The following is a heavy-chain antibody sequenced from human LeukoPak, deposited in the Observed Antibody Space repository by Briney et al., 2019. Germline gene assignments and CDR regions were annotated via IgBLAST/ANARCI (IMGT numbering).Heavy chain of an antibody. CDR2: IDYSGSA. CDR3: ARHNGPVTTIIYWFDP. Sequence: SETLSLTCTVSGGSISSSSYHWGWIRQPPSKGLEWIGSIDYSGSAHYNPSLESRATISADTSKNQVSLKLNSVTAADTAVYYCARHNGPVTTIIYWFDPWRHGTLVTVSS. V-gene: IGHV4-39*01. D-gene: IGHD5-12*01. J-gene: IGHJ5*02. CDR1: GGSISSSSYH.